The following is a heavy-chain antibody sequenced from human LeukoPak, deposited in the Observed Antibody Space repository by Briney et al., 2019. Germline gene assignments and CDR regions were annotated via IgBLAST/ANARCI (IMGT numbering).Heavy chain of an antibody. Sequence: PGGSLRLSCAASGFIFSTYAMTWLRQAPGKGLEWVSALSTSGFNTYYADSVKGRFTISRDNAKNSLFLQMSSLRAEDTAVYYCAREMYAGWYFAFDIWGQGTMVTVSS. J-gene: IGHJ3*02. CDR1: GFIFSTYA. D-gene: IGHD6-19*01. CDR2: LSTSGFNT. V-gene: IGHV3-23*01. CDR3: AREMYAGWYFAFDI.